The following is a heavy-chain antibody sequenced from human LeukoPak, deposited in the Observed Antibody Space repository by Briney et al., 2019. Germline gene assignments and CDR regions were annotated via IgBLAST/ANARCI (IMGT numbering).Heavy chain of an antibody. D-gene: IGHD5-18*01. Sequence: PGGSLRLSCAASGFTFSSYGMHWVRQAPGKGLEWVAVISYDGSNKYYADSVKGRFTISRDNSKNTLYLQMNSLRAEDTAVYYCGKGGTAMFPDFEYWGQGTLVPVPS. V-gene: IGHV3-30*18. CDR3: GKGGTAMFPDFEY. J-gene: IGHJ4*02. CDR1: GFTFSSYG. CDR2: ISYDGSNK.